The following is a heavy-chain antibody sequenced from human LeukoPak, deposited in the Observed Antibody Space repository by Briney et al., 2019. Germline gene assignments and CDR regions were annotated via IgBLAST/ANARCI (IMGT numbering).Heavy chain of an antibody. CDR3: AKDSRYCSGGSSYSESLDY. CDR2: ISYDGSNK. J-gene: IGHJ4*02. CDR1: GFTFSSYG. V-gene: IGHV3-30*18. D-gene: IGHD2-15*01. Sequence: GGSLRLSCAASGFTFSSYGMHWVRQAPGKGLEWVAVISYDGSNKYYADSVKGRFTISRDNSKNTLYLQMNSLRAEDTAVYYCAKDSRYCSGGSSYSESLDYWGQGTLVTVSS.